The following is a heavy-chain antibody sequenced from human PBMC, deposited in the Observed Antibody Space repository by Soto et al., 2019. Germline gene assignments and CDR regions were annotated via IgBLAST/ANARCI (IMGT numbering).Heavy chain of an antibody. CDR1: GDSISSSYY. V-gene: IGHV4-38-2*02. Sequence: QLQLQESGPGLVKPSETLSLTCTVSGDSISSSYYWGWVRQPPGKGLECIGAVYYTGFTYYNPSLKSRLTISLNTSKNQFSLRLSAVTAADTAIYYCARLPVVVISLGYLDPWGAGTLVTVSS. CDR3: ARLPVVVISLGYLDP. CDR2: VYYTGFT. D-gene: IGHD2-21*01. J-gene: IGHJ5*02.